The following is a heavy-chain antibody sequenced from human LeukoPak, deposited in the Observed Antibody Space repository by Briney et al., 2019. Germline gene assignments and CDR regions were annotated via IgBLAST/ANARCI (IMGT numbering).Heavy chain of an antibody. J-gene: IGHJ4*02. CDR2: IRYDGSNK. CDR3: AKSGIAAAGISYSFDY. CDR1: GFTFSSYG. D-gene: IGHD6-13*01. Sequence: GGSLRLSCAASGFTFSSYGMHWVRQAPGKGLEWVAFIRYDGSNKYYADSVKGRFTISRDNSKNTLYLQMNSLRAEDTAVYYCAKSGIAAAGISYSFDYWGQGTLVTVSS. V-gene: IGHV3-30*02.